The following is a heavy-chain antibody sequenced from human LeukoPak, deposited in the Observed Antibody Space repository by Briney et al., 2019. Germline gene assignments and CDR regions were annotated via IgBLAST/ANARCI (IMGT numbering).Heavy chain of an antibody. J-gene: IGHJ4*02. Sequence: SLKVSCKASGGTFSSYAISWVRQAPGQGLEWMGGIIPIFGTANYAQKFQGRVTITADESTSTAYMELSSLRSEDTAVYYCARSITMIVVESGPLDYWGQGTLVTVSS. V-gene: IGHV1-69*13. D-gene: IGHD3-22*01. CDR2: IIPIFGTA. CDR3: ARSITMIVVESGPLDY. CDR1: GGTFSSYA.